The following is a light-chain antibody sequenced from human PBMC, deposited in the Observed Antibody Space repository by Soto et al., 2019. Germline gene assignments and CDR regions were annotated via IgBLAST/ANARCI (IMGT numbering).Light chain of an antibody. CDR2: GAS. Sequence: EIVLTQSPVTLSMSPGERATLSCRASQSLSSSSLAWYQQKPGQAPRLLISGASSRAADIPDRFSGSGSGADFTLTISRLEPEDFALYYCQQRNTWPPITFGQGTRLEIK. V-gene: IGKV3D-20*02. CDR3: QQRNTWPPIT. J-gene: IGKJ5*01. CDR1: QSLSSSS.